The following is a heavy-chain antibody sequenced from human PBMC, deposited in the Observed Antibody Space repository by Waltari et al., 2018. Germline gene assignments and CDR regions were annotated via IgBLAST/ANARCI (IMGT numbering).Heavy chain of an antibody. CDR2: ITPILGIA. J-gene: IGHJ6*02. Sequence: QVQLVQSGAEVKKPGSSVKVSCKASGGTFSSYTISWVRQAPGQGLEWLGSITPILGIANYAQKFQGRVTMTADKSTSTAYMELSSLRSEDTAVYYCARGIGGDYYYGMDVWGQGTTVTVSS. D-gene: IGHD2-21*01. CDR1: GGTFSSYT. V-gene: IGHV1-69*02. CDR3: ARGIGGDYYYGMDV.